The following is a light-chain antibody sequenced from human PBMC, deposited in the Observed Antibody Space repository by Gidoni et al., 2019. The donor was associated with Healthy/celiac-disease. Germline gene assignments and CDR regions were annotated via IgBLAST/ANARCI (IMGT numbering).Light chain of an antibody. CDR1: SGSIASNY. CDR3: QSYDSSNQGV. J-gene: IGLJ3*02. CDR2: EDN. Sequence: NFMLTQPHSVSESAGKTVTISCTGSSGSIASNYVQWYQQRPGSAPTTVIYEDNQRPSGVPDRFSGPIDSSSNSASLTISGLKTEDEADYYCQSYDSSNQGVFGGGTKLTVL. V-gene: IGLV6-57*02.